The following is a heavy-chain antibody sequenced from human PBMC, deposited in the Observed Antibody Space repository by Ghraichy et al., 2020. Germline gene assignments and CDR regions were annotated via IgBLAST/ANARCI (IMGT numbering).Heavy chain of an antibody. CDR1: GGSISSGGYY. Sequence: SETLSLTCTVSGGSISSGGYYWSWIRQHPGKGLEWIGYIYYSGSTYYNPSLKSRVTISVDTSKNQFSLKLSSVTAADTAVYYCARVSRATTKFDPWGQGTLVTVSS. V-gene: IGHV4-31*03. CDR3: ARVSRATTKFDP. D-gene: IGHD1-1*01. J-gene: IGHJ5*02. CDR2: IYYSGST.